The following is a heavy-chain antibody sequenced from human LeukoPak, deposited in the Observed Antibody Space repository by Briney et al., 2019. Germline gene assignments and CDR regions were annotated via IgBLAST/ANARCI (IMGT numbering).Heavy chain of an antibody. Sequence: GGSLRLSCAASGFTFRSYGMHWVRQAPGKGLEWVAFIRYDGNNKYYADSVKGRFTISRDNSKNTVYLQMNSLRAEDTAVYYCARDVPDFWSGYPFDYWGQGTLVTVSS. V-gene: IGHV3-30*02. D-gene: IGHD3-3*01. CDR2: IRYDGNNK. CDR3: ARDVPDFWSGYPFDY. J-gene: IGHJ4*02. CDR1: GFTFRSYG.